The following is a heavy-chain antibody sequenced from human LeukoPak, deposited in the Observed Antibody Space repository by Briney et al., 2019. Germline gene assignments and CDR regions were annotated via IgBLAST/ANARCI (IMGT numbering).Heavy chain of an antibody. CDR3: ARLTVTEYFDY. J-gene: IGHJ4*02. V-gene: IGHV4-30-4*08. CDR1: AGSISSGDYY. Sequence: PSQTLSLTCTVSAGSISSGDYYWSWIRQPPGKGLEWIGYIYYSGSTYYNPSLKSRVIISVDTSKNQFSLKLSSVTAADTAVYYCARLTVTEYFDYWGQGTLVTVSS. D-gene: IGHD4-17*01. CDR2: IYYSGST.